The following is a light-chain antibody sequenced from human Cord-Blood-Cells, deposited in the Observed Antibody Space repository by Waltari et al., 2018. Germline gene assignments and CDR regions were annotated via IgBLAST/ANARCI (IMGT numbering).Light chain of an antibody. V-gene: IGKV1-39*01. J-gene: IGKJ4*01. Sequence: DIQMTQSPSPLSASVGDSVTITCRARQSISSYLNWYQQKPGKAPKLLIYAASSLQSGVPSRFSGSGSGTDFTLTISSLQPEDFATYYCQQSYSTPLTFGGGTKVEIK. CDR3: QQSYSTPLT. CDR2: AAS. CDR1: QSISSY.